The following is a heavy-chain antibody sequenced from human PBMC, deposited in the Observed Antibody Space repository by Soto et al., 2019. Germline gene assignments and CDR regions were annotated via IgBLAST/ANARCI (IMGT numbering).Heavy chain of an antibody. D-gene: IGHD2-2*01. CDR2: ISWNSGSI. V-gene: IGHV3-9*01. CDR3: AKDISRATAAGAFDI. Sequence: GGYLRLSSEAYGFTFDDYAMHWVRQAPGKSLEWVSGISWNSGSIGYADSVKGRFTISRDNAKNSLYLQMNSLRAEDTALYYCAKDISRATAAGAFDIWGQGTMVTVSS. J-gene: IGHJ3*02. CDR1: GFTFDDYA.